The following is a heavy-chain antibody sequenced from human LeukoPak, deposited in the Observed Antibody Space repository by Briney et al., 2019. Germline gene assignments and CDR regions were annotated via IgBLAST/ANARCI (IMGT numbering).Heavy chain of an antibody. CDR3: ARAPYYWYFDL. Sequence: GGSLRLSCAASGFTFRSYAVHWVRQAPGKGLEWVAVISYDGSNKFYADSVKGRFTISRDNSKNSLYLQRNSLRAEDTAVYYCARAPYYWYFDLWGRGTLVTVPS. V-gene: IGHV3-30-3*01. CDR1: GFTFRSYA. J-gene: IGHJ2*01. CDR2: ISYDGSNK.